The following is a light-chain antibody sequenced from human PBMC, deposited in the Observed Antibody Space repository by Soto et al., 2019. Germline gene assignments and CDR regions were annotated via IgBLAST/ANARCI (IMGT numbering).Light chain of an antibody. CDR2: DVS. Sequence: SALTQPASVSGSPGQSITISCTGTSSDVGGYNYVSWYQQHPGKAPKLMIYDVSNRPSGVSNRFSGSKSGNTASLTFSVLQAEDEADYYCNSYTTSSTYVFGTGTKVTVL. CDR1: SSDVGGYNY. CDR3: NSYTTSSTYV. V-gene: IGLV2-14*01. J-gene: IGLJ1*01.